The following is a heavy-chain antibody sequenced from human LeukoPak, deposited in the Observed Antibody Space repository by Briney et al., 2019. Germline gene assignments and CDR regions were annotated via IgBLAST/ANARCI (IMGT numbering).Heavy chain of an antibody. J-gene: IGHJ3*02. V-gene: IGHV4-30-2*01. D-gene: IGHD6-6*01. CDR2: IYHSGST. CDR1: GGSISSGGYY. CDR3: VRGQQVVGWEAFDI. Sequence: SETLSLTCTVSGGSISSGGYYWSWIRQPPGKGLEWIGYIYHSGSTYYNPSLKSRVTISVDRSKNQFSLKLSSVTAADTAVYYCVRGQQVVGWEAFDIWGQGIMVTVSS.